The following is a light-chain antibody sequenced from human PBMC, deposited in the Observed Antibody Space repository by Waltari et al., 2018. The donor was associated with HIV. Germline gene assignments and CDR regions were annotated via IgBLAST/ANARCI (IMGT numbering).Light chain of an antibody. CDR1: RSAGGGYNY. J-gene: IGLJ2*01. CDR3: SSYTIKSTLE. CDR2: DVS. V-gene: IGLV2-14*03. Sequence: QSALTQPASVYGSPGQSNTIPCTGTRSAGGGYNYVSWYQQHPGEAPTLIIYDVSNRPSGVSNRFSGSKSGNTASLTISGLQAEDEADYYCSSYTIKSTLEFGGGTKLTVL.